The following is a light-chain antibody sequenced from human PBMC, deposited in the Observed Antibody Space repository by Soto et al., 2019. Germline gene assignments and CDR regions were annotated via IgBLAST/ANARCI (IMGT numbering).Light chain of an antibody. CDR3: CSYTSTYTLV. V-gene: IGLV2-14*01. Sequence: QSALTQPASMSGSPGQSITISCTGTSSDIGTYNSVSWYQHHPGKAPKLLIFEVIDRPSGVSDRFSGSKSGNTASLTISGLQPEDEADYYCCSYTSTYTLVFGGGTKVTVL. CDR1: SSDIGTYNS. J-gene: IGLJ3*02. CDR2: EVI.